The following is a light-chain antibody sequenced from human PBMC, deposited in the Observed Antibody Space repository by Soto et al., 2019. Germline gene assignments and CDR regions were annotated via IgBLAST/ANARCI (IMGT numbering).Light chain of an antibody. CDR3: QHRSIWPVS. CDR1: QSVSSF. Sequence: EIVLTQSPATLSLSPGERATLSCMASQSVSSFLAWYQQKPGRAPRLLIFDASNRATGIPARFSGSGSGTDLNLTISSLEPEDFAVYYCQHRSIWPVSFGQGTRLEI. J-gene: IGKJ5*01. CDR2: DAS. V-gene: IGKV3-11*01.